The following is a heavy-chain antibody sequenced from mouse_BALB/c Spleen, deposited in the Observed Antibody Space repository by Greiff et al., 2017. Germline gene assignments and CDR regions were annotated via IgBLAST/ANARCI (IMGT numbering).Heavy chain of an antibody. V-gene: IGHV14-3*02. Sequence: EVQRVESGAELVKPGASVKLSCTASGFNIKDTYMHWVKQRPEQGLEWIGRIDPANGNTKYDPKFQGKATITADTSSNTAYLQLSSLTSEDTAVYYCARSDGYYAMDYWGQGTSVTVSS. CDR1: GFNIKDTY. CDR3: ARSDGYYAMDY. CDR2: IDPANGNT. D-gene: IGHD2-3*01. J-gene: IGHJ4*01.